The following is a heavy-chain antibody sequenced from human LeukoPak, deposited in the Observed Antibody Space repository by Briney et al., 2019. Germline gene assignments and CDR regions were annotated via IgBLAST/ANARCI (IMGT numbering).Heavy chain of an antibody. CDR2: IYPGGSDT. Sequence: GGSLKISYKGSGYRFTSYWIGWVRPMPGKGLEGMGIIYPGGSDTRYSRSFQGQVTISADKSISTAYLQWSSLKASDTAMYYCARHLRSLDAFDIWGQGTMVTVSS. V-gene: IGHV5-51*01. CDR1: GYRFTSYW. J-gene: IGHJ3*02. CDR3: ARHLRSLDAFDI. D-gene: IGHD1-26*01.